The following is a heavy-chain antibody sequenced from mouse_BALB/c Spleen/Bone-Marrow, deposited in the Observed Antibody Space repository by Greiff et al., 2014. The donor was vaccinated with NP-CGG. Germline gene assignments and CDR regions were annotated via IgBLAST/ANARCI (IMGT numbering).Heavy chain of an antibody. CDR1: GFNIKDTY. J-gene: IGHJ3*01. D-gene: IGHD2-4*01. CDR3: ARMITAC. V-gene: IGHV14-3*02. CDR2: IDPANGNT. Sequence: EVKLEESGAELVKPGASVKLSCTASGFNIKDTYMHWVKQRPEQGLEWIGRIDPANGNTKYDPKFQGKATITADTSSNTAYLQLSSLTSEDTAVYYCARMITACWGQGTLVTVSA.